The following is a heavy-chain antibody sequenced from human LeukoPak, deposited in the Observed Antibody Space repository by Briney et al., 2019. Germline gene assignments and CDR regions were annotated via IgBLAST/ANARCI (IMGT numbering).Heavy chain of an antibody. CDR2: ISYDGSNK. CDR3: ARDSVAAFDY. J-gene: IGHJ4*02. V-gene: IGHV3-30*04. D-gene: IGHD4-23*01. Sequence: GGSLRLSCAASGFTFSSYAMHWVRQAPGKGLEGVAVISYDGSNKYYADSVKGRFTISRDNSKNTLYLQMNSLRAEDTAVYYCARDSVAAFDYWGQGTLVTVSS. CDR1: GFTFSSYA.